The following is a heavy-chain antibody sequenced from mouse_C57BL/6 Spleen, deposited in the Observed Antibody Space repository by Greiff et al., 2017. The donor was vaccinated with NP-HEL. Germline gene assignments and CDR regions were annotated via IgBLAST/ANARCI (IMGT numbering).Heavy chain of an antibody. J-gene: IGHJ4*01. CDR3: ARRGYSNYAMDY. D-gene: IGHD2-5*01. CDR1: GYTFTSYW. V-gene: IGHV1-52*01. CDR2: IDPSDSET. Sequence: QVQLKQPGAELVRPGSSVKLSCKASGYTFTSYWMHWVKQRPIQGLEWIGNIDPSDSETHYNQKFKDKATLTVDKSSSTAYMQLSSLTSEDSAVYYCARRGYSNYAMDYWGQGTSVTVSS.